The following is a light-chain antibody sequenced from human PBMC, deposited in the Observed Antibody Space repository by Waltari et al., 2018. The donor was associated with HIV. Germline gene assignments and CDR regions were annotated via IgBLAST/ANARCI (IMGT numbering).Light chain of an antibody. CDR1: SSDVGGYNS. CDR2: EFI. Sequence: QSALTPPPSASGSPGQSVTISRTGTSSDVGGYNSVSWYQQHPGKAPKHIIYEFIKRPSGVPDRFSGSKSGNTASLTVSGLQAEDEADYYCSSYAGSNWVFGGGTKLTVL. CDR3: SSYAGSNWV. V-gene: IGLV2-8*01. J-gene: IGLJ3*02.